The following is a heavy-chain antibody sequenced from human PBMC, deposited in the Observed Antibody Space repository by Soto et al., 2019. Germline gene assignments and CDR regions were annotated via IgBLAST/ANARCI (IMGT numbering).Heavy chain of an antibody. J-gene: IGHJ6*03. Sequence: GGSLRLSCAASGFTFSSYGMHWVRQAPGKGLEWVAVISYDGSNKYYADSVKGRFTISRDNSKNTLYLQMNSLRAEDTAVYYCAKGRATTSYYYYYYMDVWGKGTTVTVSS. D-gene: IGHD5-12*01. CDR3: AKGRATTSYYYYYYMDV. CDR2: ISYDGSNK. CDR1: GFTFSSYG. V-gene: IGHV3-30*18.